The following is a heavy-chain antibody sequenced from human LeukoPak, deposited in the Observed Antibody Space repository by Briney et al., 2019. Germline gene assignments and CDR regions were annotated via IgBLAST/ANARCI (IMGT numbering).Heavy chain of an antibody. D-gene: IGHD6-19*01. Sequence: PGGSLRLSCAASGFTFSSYWMHWVRHAPGKGLVRVSRINSDGSSTIYADSVKGRFTISRDDAKNTLYLQMNSLRAEDTAVYYCARGFAGYSSGWLDFDYWGQGTLVTVSS. V-gene: IGHV3-74*01. CDR1: GFTFSSYW. J-gene: IGHJ4*02. CDR2: INSDGSST. CDR3: ARGFAGYSSGWLDFDY.